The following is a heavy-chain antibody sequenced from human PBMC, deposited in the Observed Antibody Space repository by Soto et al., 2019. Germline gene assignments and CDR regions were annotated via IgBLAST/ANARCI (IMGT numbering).Heavy chain of an antibody. D-gene: IGHD3-22*01. CDR1: GGSISTSSYF. Sequence: QLQLQESGPGLVKPSETLSLTCTVSGGSISTSSYFWGWIRQPPGKGLEWIGSIYYSGSTYYNPSLKNRVTISVATSKNQFSLKLSSVTAADTAVYYCARDYDSSGDYWGQGTLVTVSS. CDR3: ARDYDSSGDY. V-gene: IGHV4-39*01. J-gene: IGHJ4*02. CDR2: IYYSGST.